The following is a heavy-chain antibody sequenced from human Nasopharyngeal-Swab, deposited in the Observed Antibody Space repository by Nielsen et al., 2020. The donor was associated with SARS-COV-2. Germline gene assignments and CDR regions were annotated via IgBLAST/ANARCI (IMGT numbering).Heavy chain of an antibody. Sequence: KVSCKGSGYSFNSYWIGWVRQMPGKGLEWMGRIDPSDSYTNYSPSFQGHVTISADKSISTAYLQWSSLKASDTAMYYCAASRGPGSYYYGSGDQSMDVWGQGTTVTVSS. CDR3: AASRGPGSYYYGSGDQSMDV. CDR2: IDPSDSYT. J-gene: IGHJ6*02. CDR1: GYSFNSYW. D-gene: IGHD3-10*01. V-gene: IGHV5-10-1*01.